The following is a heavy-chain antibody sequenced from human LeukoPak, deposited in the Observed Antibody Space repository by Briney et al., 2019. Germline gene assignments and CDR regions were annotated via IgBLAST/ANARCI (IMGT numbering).Heavy chain of an antibody. J-gene: IGHJ4*02. CDR3: ARGENYYNPIDY. Sequence: GGSLRLSCAASGFTFSDYYMSWVRQAPGKGLKWVSVFYSGGSTYYADSVKGRFTISRDNSKNMLYLQMNSLRAEDTAVYYCARGENYYNPIDYWGQGTLVTVSS. CDR2: FYSGGST. V-gene: IGHV3-53*01. CDR1: GFTFSDYY. D-gene: IGHD1-26*01.